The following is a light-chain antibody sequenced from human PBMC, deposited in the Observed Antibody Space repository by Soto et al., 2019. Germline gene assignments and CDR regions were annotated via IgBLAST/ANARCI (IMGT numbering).Light chain of an antibody. CDR3: QQYNDWPRT. CDR2: GAS. J-gene: IGKJ1*01. CDR1: QSVFDN. Sequence: EVVMTQSPATLSVSPGERATLSCRASQSVFDNLAWYQQKPGQAPGLLIYGASTRATGIPARFSGSGSGTDFTLTISSLQSEDFAVYYCQQYNDWPRTFGHGTKVEIK. V-gene: IGKV3-15*01.